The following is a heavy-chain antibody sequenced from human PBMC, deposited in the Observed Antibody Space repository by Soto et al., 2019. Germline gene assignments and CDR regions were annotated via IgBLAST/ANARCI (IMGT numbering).Heavy chain of an antibody. V-gene: IGHV3-23*01. CDR2: IKDGGEST. D-gene: IGHD6-13*01. CDR1: GFTFSNYA. J-gene: IGHJ4*02. CDR3: VKGGASYTSCWYAN. Sequence: DVQLLESGGGLVQPGGSLTQSCAASGFTFSNYAMHWVRQAPGKGLEWVSTIKDGGESTFYLDSVRGRFTISRDNSKDTLYLQMTSLRVEDTALYHCVKGGASYTSCWYANWGQGILVTVSS.